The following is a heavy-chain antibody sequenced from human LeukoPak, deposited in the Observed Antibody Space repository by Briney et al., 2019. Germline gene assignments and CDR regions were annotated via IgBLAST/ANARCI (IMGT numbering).Heavy chain of an antibody. CDR3: AKAGYSGYDFDFGSS. V-gene: IGHV3-23*01. D-gene: IGHD5-12*01. CDR2: IGGSGGST. CDR1: GFTFGSYA. Sequence: GGSLRLSCAASGFTFGSYAMSWVRQAPGKGLEWVSGIGGSGGSTEYADSVKGRFTISKDNSKNTLYLQMNSLRAEDTAVYYCAKAGYSGYDFDFGSSWGQGTLVTVSS. J-gene: IGHJ4*02.